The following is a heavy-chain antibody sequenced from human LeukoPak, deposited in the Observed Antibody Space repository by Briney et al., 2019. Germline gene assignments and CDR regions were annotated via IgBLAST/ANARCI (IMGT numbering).Heavy chain of an antibody. V-gene: IGHV1-2*04. J-gene: IGHJ6*02. CDR2: INPNSGGT. D-gene: IGHD3-3*01. CDR3: ARWGILEWPTNYYYGMDV. CDR1: GYTFTGYY. Sequence: ASVKVSCKASGYTFTGYYMHWVRQAPGQGLEWMGWINPNSGGTNYAQKFQGWVTMTRDTSISTAYMELSRLRSDDTAVCYCARWGILEWPTNYYYGMDVWGQGTTVTVSS.